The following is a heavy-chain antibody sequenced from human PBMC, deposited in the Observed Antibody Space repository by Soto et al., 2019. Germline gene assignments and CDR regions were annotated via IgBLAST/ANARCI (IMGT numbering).Heavy chain of an antibody. CDR3: ATAGIAAGGTVWNGLDP. CDR1: GFSFSSYA. V-gene: IGHV3-23*01. CDR2: ISGSGGDT. D-gene: IGHD6-13*01. Sequence: EVQLLESGGGLAPPGGSLRLSCAASGFSFSSYAMNWVRQAPGKGVEWVAGISGSGGDTYYVDSVKGRFTISRDNSKNTLYLQMNSLRSEDTAEYYCATAGIAAGGTVWNGLDPWGQGTRVSVSS. J-gene: IGHJ5*02.